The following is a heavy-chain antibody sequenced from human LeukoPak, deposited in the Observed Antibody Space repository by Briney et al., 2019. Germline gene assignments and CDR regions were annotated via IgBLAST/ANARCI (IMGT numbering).Heavy chain of an antibody. CDR3: ARRSPYGSGKEVGY. D-gene: IGHD3-10*01. CDR2: INHSGST. Sequence: SETLSLTCAVYGGSFSGYYWSWIRQPPGKGLEWIGEINHSGSTNYNPSLKSRVTISVDTSKNQFSLKLSSVTAADTAVYYCARRSPYGSGKEVGYWGQGTLVTVSS. J-gene: IGHJ4*02. V-gene: IGHV4-34*01. CDR1: GGSFSGYY.